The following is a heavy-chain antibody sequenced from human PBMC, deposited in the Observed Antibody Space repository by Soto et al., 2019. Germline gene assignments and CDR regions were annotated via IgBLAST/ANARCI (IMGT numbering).Heavy chain of an antibody. CDR3: ARDDILVGPTDTYYYYYGMDV. CDR2: IKQDGSEK. V-gene: IGHV3-7*01. CDR1: GFTFSSYW. Sequence: GGSLRLSCAASGFTFSSYWMSWVRQAPGKGLEWVANIKQDGSEKYYVDSVKGRFTISRDNAKDSLYLQMNSLRAEDTAVYYCARDDILVGPTDTYYYYYGMDVWAQGTTVTVSS. J-gene: IGHJ6*02. D-gene: IGHD3-9*01.